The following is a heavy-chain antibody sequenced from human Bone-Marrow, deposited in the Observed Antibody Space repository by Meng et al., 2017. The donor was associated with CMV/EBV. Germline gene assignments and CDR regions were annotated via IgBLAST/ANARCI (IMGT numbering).Heavy chain of an antibody. D-gene: IGHD2-2*02. CDR2: INHSGST. Sequence: SETLSLTCTVSGGSISSYYWSWIRQPPGKGLEWIGEINHSGSTNYNPSLKSRVTISVDTSKNQFSLKLSSVTAADKAGYYCARWGKKRIGYCSSTSCYRTAFDIWGQGTMVTVSS. CDR1: GGSISSYY. V-gene: IGHV4-34*01. J-gene: IGHJ3*02. CDR3: ARWGKKRIGYCSSTSCYRTAFDI.